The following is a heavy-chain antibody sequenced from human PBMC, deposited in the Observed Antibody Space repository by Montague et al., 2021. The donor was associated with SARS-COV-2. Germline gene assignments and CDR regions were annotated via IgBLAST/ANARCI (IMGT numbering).Heavy chain of an antibody. D-gene: IGHD4-17*01. CDR2: IYDSGST. Sequence: SETLSLTCILSGGSFSGYYWCWIRQPPGKGLEWIGYIYDSGSTNXNPSLKSRITISVDTSKNQFSLKLSSVTAADTAVYYCARENTVTTFGGPYYIDSWGQGTLVTVSA. V-gene: IGHV4-59*01. CDR3: ARENTVTTFGGPYYIDS. CDR1: GGSFSGYY. J-gene: IGHJ4*02.